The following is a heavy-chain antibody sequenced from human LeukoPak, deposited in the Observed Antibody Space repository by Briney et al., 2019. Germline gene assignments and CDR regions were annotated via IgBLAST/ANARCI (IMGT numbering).Heavy chain of an antibody. D-gene: IGHD4-17*01. CDR3: ARGGDYRFDY. CDR1: GVSISSGSW. CDR2: IHHSGST. Sequence: TSETLSLTCAVSGVSISSGSWWGWIRQPPGKGLEWIGEIHHSGSTNYNPSLKSRVTLSVDKSKNQLSLRLTSVTAADTAVYYCARGGDYRFDYWGQGTLVTVSS. J-gene: IGHJ4*02. V-gene: IGHV4-4*02.